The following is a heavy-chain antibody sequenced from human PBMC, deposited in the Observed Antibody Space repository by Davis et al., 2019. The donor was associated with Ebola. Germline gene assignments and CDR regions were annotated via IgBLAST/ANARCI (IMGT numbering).Heavy chain of an antibody. Sequence: PGGSLRLSCKGSGYSFTSYWIGWVRQMPGKGLEWMGIIYPGDSDTRYSPSFQGQVTISADKSISTAYLQWSSLKASDTAMYYCARHYRGGSGTHMGFDPWGQGTLVTVSS. CDR3: ARHYRGGSGTHMGFDP. CDR2: IYPGDSDT. CDR1: GYSFTSYW. J-gene: IGHJ5*02. D-gene: IGHD3-10*01. V-gene: IGHV5-51*01.